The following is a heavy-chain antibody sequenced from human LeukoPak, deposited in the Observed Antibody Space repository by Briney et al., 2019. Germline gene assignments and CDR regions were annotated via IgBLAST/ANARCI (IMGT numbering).Heavy chain of an antibody. Sequence: GGSLRLSCAASGFTFSSYAMHWVRQAPGKGLEWVAVISYDGSNKYYADSVKGRFTISRDNSKNTLYLQMNSLRAEDTAVYYCARDQYYASGSYYNSSKGYFDYWGQGTLVTVSS. CDR3: ARDQYYASGSYYNSSKGYFDY. J-gene: IGHJ4*02. CDR1: GFTFSSYA. CDR2: ISYDGSNK. D-gene: IGHD3-10*01. V-gene: IGHV3-30*04.